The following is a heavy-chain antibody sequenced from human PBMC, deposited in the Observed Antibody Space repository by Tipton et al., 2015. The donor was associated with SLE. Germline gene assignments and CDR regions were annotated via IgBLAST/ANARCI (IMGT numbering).Heavy chain of an antibody. V-gene: IGHV5-51*03. CDR2: IYPTGSDT. CDR3: ASWPRWDAFDI. CDR1: EYSFTNYW. Sequence: QLVQSGAEVKKPGESLKISCKGSEYSFTNYWIVWVRQVPGKGLEWMGLIYPTGSDTRYSPSFQGQVSISADMSTYTAYLQWSSLKASDSAIYYCASWPRWDAFDIWGQGTMVTVYS. J-gene: IGHJ3*02.